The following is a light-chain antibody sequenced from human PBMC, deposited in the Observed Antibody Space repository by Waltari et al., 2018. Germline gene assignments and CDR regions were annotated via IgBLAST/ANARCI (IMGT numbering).Light chain of an antibody. CDR3: QQYGSSPLT. Sequence: EIVLTQSPGTLSLSPGETPTLSCRASQSVSSSYLAWDQQKPGQAPRLLIYGASSRATGIPDRFSGSGSGTDFTLTISRLEPEDFAVYYCQQYGSSPLTFGGGTKVEIK. CDR2: GAS. CDR1: QSVSSSY. J-gene: IGKJ4*01. V-gene: IGKV3-20*01.